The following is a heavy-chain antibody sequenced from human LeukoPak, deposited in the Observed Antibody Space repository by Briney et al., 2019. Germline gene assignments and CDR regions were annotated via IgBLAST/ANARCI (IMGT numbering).Heavy chain of an antibody. CDR3: TREGLDY. CDR1: GYTFTNYD. J-gene: IGHJ4*02. Sequence: GASVKVSCKASGYTFTNYDINWVRQAPGQGLEWMGYKNPNSGSSAYAQKFQGRVTITTDAPISTAYMEVSGLRSEDTALYYCTREGLDYWGQGTLVTVSS. CDR2: KNPNSGSS. V-gene: IGHV1-8*01.